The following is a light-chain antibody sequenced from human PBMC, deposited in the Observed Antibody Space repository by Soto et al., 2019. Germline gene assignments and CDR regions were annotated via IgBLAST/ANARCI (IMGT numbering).Light chain of an antibody. CDR2: EVT. CDR1: SSDVGANSY. Sequence: SALTQPASVSGSPGQSITISCTGTSSDVGANSYVSWYQQHPGKAPKLMIYEVTDRPSGVSDRFSGSKSGYTASLTISGLQAEDEADYYCSSYSSGSTPYVFGTGTKVTV. V-gene: IGLV2-14*01. CDR3: SSYSSGSTPYV. J-gene: IGLJ1*01.